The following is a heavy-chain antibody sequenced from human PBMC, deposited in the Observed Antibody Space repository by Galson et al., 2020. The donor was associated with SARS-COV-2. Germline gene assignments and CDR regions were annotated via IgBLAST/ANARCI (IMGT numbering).Heavy chain of an antibody. Sequence: TGGSLRLSCAASGFTFSNAWMSWVRQAPGKGLEWVGRIKSKTDGGTTDYAAPVKGRFTISRDDSKNTLYLQMNSLKTEDTAVYYCTTGASGTMIVSPSFDYWGQGTLVTVSS. J-gene: IGHJ4*02. CDR3: TTGASGTMIVSPSFDY. CDR1: GFTFSNAW. D-gene: IGHD3-22*01. CDR2: IKSKTDGGTT. V-gene: IGHV3-15*01.